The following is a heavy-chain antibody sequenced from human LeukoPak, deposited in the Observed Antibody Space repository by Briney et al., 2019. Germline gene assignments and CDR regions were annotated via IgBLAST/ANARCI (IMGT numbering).Heavy chain of an antibody. Sequence: WVRQVPGKGLEWIGSIYYSGSTYYNPSLKSRVTISVDTSKNQFSLKLSSVTAADTAVYYCARHPGIAVAGGFSDYWDQGTLVTVSS. D-gene: IGHD6-19*01. CDR2: IYYSGST. CDR3: ARHPGIAVAGGFSDY. V-gene: IGHV4-39*01. J-gene: IGHJ4*02.